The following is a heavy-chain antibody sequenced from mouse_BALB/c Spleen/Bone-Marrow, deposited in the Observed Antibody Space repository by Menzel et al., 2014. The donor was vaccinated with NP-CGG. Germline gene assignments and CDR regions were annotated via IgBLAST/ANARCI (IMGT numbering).Heavy chain of an antibody. CDR3: ARGGDYDWFAY. CDR1: GYPFTSYY. CDR2: IYPGNVNT. D-gene: IGHD2-4*01. Sequence: QVQLQQSGPELVKPGASVMISCKASGYPFTSYYIHWVKQRPGQGLEWIGWIYPGNVNTKYNEKFKGKATLTADKSSSTAYMQLSSLTSEDSAVYFCARGGDYDWFAYWGQGTLVTVSA. V-gene: IGHV1S56*01. J-gene: IGHJ3*01.